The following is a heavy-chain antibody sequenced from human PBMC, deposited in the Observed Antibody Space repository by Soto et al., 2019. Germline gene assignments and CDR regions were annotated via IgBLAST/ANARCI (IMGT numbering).Heavy chain of an antibody. V-gene: IGHV3-33*01. CDR1: GLTFNSYG. CDR2: IWYDGSNK. J-gene: IGHJ4*02. Sequence: QVQLVESGGGVVQPGRSLRLSCAVSGLTFNSYGMHWVRQAPGKGLEWVAVIWYDGSNKNYAGSVKGRFTISRDNSKNTLYLQMNSLRVEDTAVYYCASRSDGFDYWGQGTLVTVSS. CDR3: ASRSDGFDY.